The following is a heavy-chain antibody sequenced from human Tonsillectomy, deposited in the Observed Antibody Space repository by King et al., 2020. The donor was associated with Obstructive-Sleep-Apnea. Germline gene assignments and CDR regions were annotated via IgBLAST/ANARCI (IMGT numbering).Heavy chain of an antibody. CDR2: IYPSDSET. Sequence: VQLVESGAEVKKPGESLRISCKGSGYRFFNYWISWVRQRPGKGLEWMGRIYPSDSETMYSPSFQGHVTSSADKSISTAYLQWRSLKASDTAIYYCARGYSYGYGNYGMDVWGQGTTVTVSS. CDR3: ARGYSYGYGNYGMDV. J-gene: IGHJ6*02. V-gene: IGHV5-10-1*03. CDR1: GYRFFNYW. D-gene: IGHD5-18*01.